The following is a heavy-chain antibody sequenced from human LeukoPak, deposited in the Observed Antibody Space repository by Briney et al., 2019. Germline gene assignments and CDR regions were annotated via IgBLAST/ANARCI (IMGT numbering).Heavy chain of an antibody. CDR1: GYTFTGYY. Sequence: LRASVKVSCKASGYTFTGYYMHWVRQAPGQGLEWMGWINPNSGGTNYAQKLQGRVTMTTDTSTSTAYMELRSLRSDDTAVYYCARFRLVGATNSYFDYWGQGTLVTVSS. V-gene: IGHV1-2*02. CDR2: INPNSGGT. J-gene: IGHJ4*02. CDR3: ARFRLVGATNSYFDY. D-gene: IGHD1-26*01.